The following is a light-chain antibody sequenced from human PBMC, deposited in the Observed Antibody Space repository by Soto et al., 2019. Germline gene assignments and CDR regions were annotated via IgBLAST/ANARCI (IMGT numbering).Light chain of an antibody. CDR1: SSDIGGYNY. CDR3: SSYTPAGVYV. V-gene: IGLV2-14*01. Sequence: QSVMTQPASVSGSPGQSITISCTGTSSDIGGYNYVSSDQQHPGKAPKLMTYEVTNGPSGISNRCSCSKSGNTASLTISGLQAEDEADYYCSSYTPAGVYVFGTGTKVTVL. CDR2: EVT. J-gene: IGLJ1*01.